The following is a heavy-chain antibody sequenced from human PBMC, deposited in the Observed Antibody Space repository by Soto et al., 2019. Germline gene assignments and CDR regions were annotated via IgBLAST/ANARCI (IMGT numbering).Heavy chain of an antibody. CDR3: ATDPYYHDCSGYFY. CDR2: IIPILGIA. V-gene: IGHV1-69*04. Sequence: SVKVSCKASGGTFSSYTISWVRQAPGQGLEWMGRIIPILGIANYAQKFQGRVTITADTSTGTAYMELSSLRSEDTAVYYCATDPYYHDCSGYFYWGQGTLVTVSS. J-gene: IGHJ4*02. D-gene: IGHD3-22*01. CDR1: GGTFSSYT.